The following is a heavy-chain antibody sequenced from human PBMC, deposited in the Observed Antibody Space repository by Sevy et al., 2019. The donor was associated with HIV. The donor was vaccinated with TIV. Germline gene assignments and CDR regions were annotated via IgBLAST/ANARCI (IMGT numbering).Heavy chain of an antibody. J-gene: IGHJ6*02. CDR2: IKRDGSEK. Sequence: GGSLRLSCAASGFSFSNYWMSWVRQAPGKGLEWVANIKRDGSEKYYVASVKGRFTMTGDNTKTSLFLQMNSLRGEDTAVYYCARDCSSASCLWGMDVWGQGTTVTVSS. CDR1: GFSFSNYW. V-gene: IGHV3-7*03. CDR3: ARDCSSASCLWGMDV. D-gene: IGHD2-2*01.